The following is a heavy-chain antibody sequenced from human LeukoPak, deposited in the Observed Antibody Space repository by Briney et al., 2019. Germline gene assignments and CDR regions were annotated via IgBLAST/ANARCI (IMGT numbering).Heavy chain of an antibody. CDR2: ISYDRSNK. Sequence: GRSLRLSCAASGFTFSSYAMHWVRQAPGKGLEWVAVISYDRSNKYYADSVKGRFTISRDNSKNTLYLQMNSLRAEDTAVYYCARDPPYSGSYYFDYWGQGTLVTVSS. CDR1: GFTFSSYA. V-gene: IGHV3-30-3*01. CDR3: ARDPPYSGSYYFDY. J-gene: IGHJ4*02. D-gene: IGHD1-26*01.